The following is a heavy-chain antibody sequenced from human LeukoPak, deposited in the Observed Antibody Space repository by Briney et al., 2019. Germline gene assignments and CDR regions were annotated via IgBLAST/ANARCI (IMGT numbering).Heavy chain of an antibody. V-gene: IGHV4-59*01. CDR2: VYYTGST. CDR1: GGSISNYY. CDR3: ARESSGWLQLFDY. J-gene: IGHJ4*02. Sequence: SETLSLTCPVSGGSISNYYYWTWIRQPPGKGLEWIGYVYYTGSTNFNPSLKSRVTMSLDTSRNQFSLKLTSLTAADTAVYYCARESSGWLQLFDYWGQGTLVTVSS. D-gene: IGHD5-24*01.